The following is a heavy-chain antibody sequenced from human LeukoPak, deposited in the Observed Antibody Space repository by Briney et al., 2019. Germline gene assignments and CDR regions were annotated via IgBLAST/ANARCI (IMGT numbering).Heavy chain of an antibody. J-gene: IGHJ3*02. CDR3: ARAPKLRYFDWSPNAFDI. CDR1: GGSISSYY. V-gene: IGHV4-59*01. Sequence: SETLSLTCTVSGGSISSYYWSWIRQPPGKGLEWIGYIYDSGSTNYNPSLKSRVTISVDTSKNQFSLKLSWVTAADTAVYYCARAPKLRYFDWSPNAFDIWGQGTMVTVSS. CDR2: IYDSGST. D-gene: IGHD3-9*01.